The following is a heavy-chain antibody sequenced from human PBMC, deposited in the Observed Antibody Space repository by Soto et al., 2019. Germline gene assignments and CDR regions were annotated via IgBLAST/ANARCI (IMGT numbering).Heavy chain of an antibody. D-gene: IGHD5-18*01. J-gene: IGHJ4*02. V-gene: IGHV1-2*04. CDR2: INPNSGGT. CDR1: GYTFTGYY. Sequence: QVQLVQSGAEVKKPGASVKVSCKASGYTFTGYYMHWVRQAPGQGLEWMGWINPNSGGTNYAQKFQGWVTMTRDTSISTAYMELSRLRSDDTAVYYCAREHVGDPRLGYSYDERQYYFDYWGQGTLVTVSS. CDR3: AREHVGDPRLGYSYDERQYYFDY.